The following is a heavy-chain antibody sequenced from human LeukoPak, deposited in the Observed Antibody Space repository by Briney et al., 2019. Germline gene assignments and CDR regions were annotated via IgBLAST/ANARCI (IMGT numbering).Heavy chain of an antibody. V-gene: IGHV4-30-2*01. J-gene: IGHJ4*02. Sequence: PSETLSLTCTVSGGSISSGGYYWSWIRQPPGKGLEWIGYIYHSGSTYYNPSLKSRVTISVDRSKNQFSLKLSSVTAADTAVYYCARGQYYCSSTSCPPPFDYWGQGTLVTVSS. CDR2: IYHSGST. D-gene: IGHD2-2*01. CDR1: GGSISSGGYY. CDR3: ARGQYYCSSTSCPPPFDY.